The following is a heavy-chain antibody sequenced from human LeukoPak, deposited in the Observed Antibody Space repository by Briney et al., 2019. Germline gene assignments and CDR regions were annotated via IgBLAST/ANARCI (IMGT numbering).Heavy chain of an antibody. J-gene: IGHJ4*02. Sequence: PGGSLRLSCAASGFTFGDYYMSWIRQAPGKGLEWVSDISSSSSYTSYADSVKGRFTISRDNTKNSLYLQMNSLRAEDTAVYYCARGSMRMTTAGLVDYWGQGTLVTVSS. CDR2: ISSSSSYT. D-gene: IGHD6-13*01. CDR1: GFTFGDYY. V-gene: IGHV3-11*05. CDR3: ARGSMRMTTAGLVDY.